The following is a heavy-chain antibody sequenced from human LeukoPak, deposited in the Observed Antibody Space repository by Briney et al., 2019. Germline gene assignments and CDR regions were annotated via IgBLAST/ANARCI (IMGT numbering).Heavy chain of an antibody. CDR3: AELGITMIGGV. D-gene: IGHD3-10*02. CDR2: ISSSSSYI. J-gene: IGHJ6*04. CDR1: GFTFLSYT. Sequence: PGGSLRLSCAAYGFTFLSYTLNWVRQAPGKGLEWVSSISSSSSYIYYADSVKGRFTISRDNAKNSLYLQMNSLRAEDTAVYYCAELGITMIGGVWGKGTTVTISS. V-gene: IGHV3-21*01.